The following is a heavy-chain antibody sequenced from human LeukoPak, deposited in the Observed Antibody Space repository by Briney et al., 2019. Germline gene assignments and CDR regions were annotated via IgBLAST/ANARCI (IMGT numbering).Heavy chain of an antibody. V-gene: IGHV4-30-2*01. CDR2: IYHSGTT. Sequence: SETLSLTCAVSGDSFSSGGYSWTWIRQPPGKGLEWLGYIYHSGTTYYNPSLKSRVTISVDRSKNQFSLKLSSVTAADTAVYYCARGVSVAGSLQHWGQGTLVTVSS. D-gene: IGHD6-19*01. J-gene: IGHJ1*01. CDR3: ARGVSVAGSLQH. CDR1: GDSFSSGGYS.